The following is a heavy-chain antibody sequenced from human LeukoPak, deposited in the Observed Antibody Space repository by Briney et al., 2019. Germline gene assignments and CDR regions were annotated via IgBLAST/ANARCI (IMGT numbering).Heavy chain of an antibody. CDR1: GFTFSNSG. Sequence: AGGSLRLSCAASGFTFSNSGMHWVRQAPGKGLEWVAFIRYDANTIFYGDSVKGRFAISRDNSRNTLYLQMNSLRAEDTGVYYCAKDNPIEEVPGLGPGQWGQGTLVTVSS. D-gene: IGHD2-2*01. J-gene: IGHJ4*02. CDR3: AKDNPIEEVPGLGPGQ. V-gene: IGHV3-30*02. CDR2: IRYDANTI.